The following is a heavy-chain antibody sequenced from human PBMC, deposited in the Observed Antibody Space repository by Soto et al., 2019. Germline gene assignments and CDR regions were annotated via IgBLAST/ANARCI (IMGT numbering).Heavy chain of an antibody. J-gene: IGHJ4*02. V-gene: IGHV4-39*01. CDR3: ARHDAISMIAVLTRY. CDR2: LSYSGNT. CDR1: GGSISSSNYY. D-gene: IGHD3-22*01. Sequence: SETLSLTCTVSGGSISSSNYYWGWIRQPPGKGLEWIGRLSYSGNTYYNPSLKSRVTISADTSKNQISLRLSSVTAADTAVYYCARHDAISMIAVLTRYWGQGTLVTVSS.